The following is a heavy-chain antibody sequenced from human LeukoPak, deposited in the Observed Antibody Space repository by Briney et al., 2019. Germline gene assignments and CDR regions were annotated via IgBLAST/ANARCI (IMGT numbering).Heavy chain of an antibody. V-gene: IGHV1-18*01. CDR3: ARDPRSYYGSGSYYTGYNWFDP. J-gene: IGHJ5*02. CDR1: GYTFTSYG. CDR2: ISAYNGNT. D-gene: IGHD3-10*01. Sequence: ASVKVSCKASGYTFTSYGISWVRQAPGQGLEWMGWISAYNGNTNYAQKLQGRVTMTTDTSTSTAYMELRSLRSDDTAVYYCARDPRSYYGSGSYYTGYNWFDPWGQGTLVTVSS.